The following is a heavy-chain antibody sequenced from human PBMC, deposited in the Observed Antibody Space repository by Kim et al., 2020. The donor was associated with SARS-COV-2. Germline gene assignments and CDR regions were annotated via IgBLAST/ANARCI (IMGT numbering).Heavy chain of an antibody. Sequence: GESLKISCKGSGYSFTSYWISWVRQMPGKGLEWMGRIDPSDSYTNYSPSFQGHVTISADKSISTAYLQWSSLKASDTAMYYCARIPGGYDYKAYYFDYWGQGTLVTVSS. CDR1: GYSFTSYW. D-gene: IGHD5-12*01. J-gene: IGHJ4*02. CDR3: ARIPGGYDYKAYYFDY. CDR2: IDPSDSYT. V-gene: IGHV5-10-1*01.